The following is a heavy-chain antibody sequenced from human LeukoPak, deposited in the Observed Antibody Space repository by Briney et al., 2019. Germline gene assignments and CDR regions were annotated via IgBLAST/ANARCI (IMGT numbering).Heavy chain of an antibody. CDR2: IYPGDSDT. CDR3: ARQTGLYCSGGSCYYGFQH. Sequence: GESLRISCKGSGYSFTSYWIGWVRQMPGKGLEWMGIIYPGDSDTRYSPSFQGQVTISADKSISTAYLQWSSLKASDTAMYYCARQTGLYCSGGSCYYGFQHWGQGTLVTVPS. CDR1: GYSFTSYW. J-gene: IGHJ1*01. V-gene: IGHV5-51*01. D-gene: IGHD2-15*01.